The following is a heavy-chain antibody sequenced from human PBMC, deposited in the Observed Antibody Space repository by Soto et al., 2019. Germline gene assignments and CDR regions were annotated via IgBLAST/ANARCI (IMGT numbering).Heavy chain of an antibody. CDR3: TREASSSSRWFDP. V-gene: IGHV3-49*03. D-gene: IGHD6-6*01. CDR2: IRSKAYGGTT. J-gene: IGHJ5*02. CDR1: GFNFGYYA. Sequence: GGSLRLSCTASGFNFGYYAMSWFRQAPGKGLEWVGFIRSKAYGGTTEYAASVKGRFTISRDDSKSIAYLQMNSLKTEDTAVYYCTREASSSSRWFDPWGQGTLVTVSS.